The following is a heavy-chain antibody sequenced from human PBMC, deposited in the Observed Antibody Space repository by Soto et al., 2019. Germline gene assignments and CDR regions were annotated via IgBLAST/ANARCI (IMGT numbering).Heavy chain of an antibody. V-gene: IGHV3-23*01. CDR1: GFICRMYG. CDR2: ISGSGDRT. Sequence: GSLRLSGAASGFICRMYGMHWVRQAPGKGLEWVSSISGSGDRTYYADSVKGRFTISRDNSKNTLYLQMNRLRAEDTAVYYLNYWGQGAVDTVS. CDR3: NY. J-gene: IGHJ4*02.